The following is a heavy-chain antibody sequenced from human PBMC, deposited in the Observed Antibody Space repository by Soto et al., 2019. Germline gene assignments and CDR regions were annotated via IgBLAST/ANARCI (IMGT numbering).Heavy chain of an antibody. D-gene: IGHD1-1*01. CDR2: IEKGGGQK. CDR1: GFTFTDYW. CDR3: ARTGTSHY. Sequence: GGSLRLSCAASGFTFTDYWMTWVRQAPGRGLEWVANIEKGGGQKYYMDSVKGRFTISRDNTNNSLSLQMSSLRAEDTAVYYCARTGTSHYLGQGTLVTVSS. V-gene: IGHV3-7*05. J-gene: IGHJ4*02.